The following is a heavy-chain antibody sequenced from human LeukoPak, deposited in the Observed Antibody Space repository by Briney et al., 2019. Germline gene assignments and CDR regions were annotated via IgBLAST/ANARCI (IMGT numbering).Heavy chain of an antibody. V-gene: IGHV3-21*01. CDR3: ATATTVTTDYYYGMDV. CDR2: ISSSSSYI. D-gene: IGHD4-17*01. CDR1: GFTFSSYS. J-gene: IGHJ6*02. Sequence: GGSLRLSCAASGFTFSSYSMNWVRQAPGKGLEWVSSISSSSSYIYYADSVKGRFTISRDNAKNSLYLQMNSLRAEDTAVYCCATATTVTTDYYYGMDVWGQGTTVTVSS.